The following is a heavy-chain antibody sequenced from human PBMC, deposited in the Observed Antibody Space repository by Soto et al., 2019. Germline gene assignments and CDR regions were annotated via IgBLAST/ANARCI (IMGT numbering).Heavy chain of an antibody. V-gene: IGHV3-21*01. CDR3: AREKCSSNNCYLVGYYGLDV. Sequence: WGSLRLSCAGSGFNFTDYNMNWVRQAPGKGLEWVSSISSTGRYIYYGDSVRGRITVSRDNGKNSLFLQMNNLGAEDTAVYYCAREKCSSNNCYLVGYYGLDVWGQGTTVTVSS. CDR2: ISSTGRYI. J-gene: IGHJ6*02. CDR1: GFNFTDYN. D-gene: IGHD2-2*01.